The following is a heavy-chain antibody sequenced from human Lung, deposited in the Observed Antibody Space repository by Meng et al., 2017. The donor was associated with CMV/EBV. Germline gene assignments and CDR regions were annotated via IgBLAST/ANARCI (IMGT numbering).Heavy chain of an antibody. CDR3: ARCQLAVDYYGMDV. D-gene: IGHD2-2*01. CDR1: GFTFSSYS. J-gene: IGHJ6*02. V-gene: IGHV3-21*01. Sequence: ESXKISCAASGFTFSSYSMNWDRQAPGKGLEWVSSISSSSSYIYYADSVKGRFTISRDNAKNSLYLQMNSLRAEDTAVYYCARCQLAVDYYGMDVWGQGXTVTVSS. CDR2: ISSSSSYI.